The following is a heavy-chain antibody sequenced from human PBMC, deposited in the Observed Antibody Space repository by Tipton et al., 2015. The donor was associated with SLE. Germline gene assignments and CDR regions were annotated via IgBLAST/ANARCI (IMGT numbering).Heavy chain of an antibody. CDR1: GYSFTSYW. D-gene: IGHD3-10*01. V-gene: IGHV5-51*03. J-gene: IGHJ3*02. CDR3: ARPNTMVRGLTAFDI. CDR2: IYPGDSDT. Sequence: VQLVQSGAEVKKPGESLKISCKGSGYSFTSYWIGWVRQMPGKGLEWMGIIYPGDSDTRYSPSFQGQVTIPADKSISTAYLQWSSLKASDTAMYYCARPNTMVRGLTAFDIWGQGTMVTASS.